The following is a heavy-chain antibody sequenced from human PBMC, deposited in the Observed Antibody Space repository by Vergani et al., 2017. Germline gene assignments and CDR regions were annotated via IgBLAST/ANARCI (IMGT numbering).Heavy chain of an antibody. D-gene: IGHD4-17*01. CDR2: IYYSGST. V-gene: IGHV4-4*02. CDR1: GGSISSSNW. J-gene: IGHJ4*02. Sequence: QVQLQESGPGLVKPSGTLSLTCAVSGGSISSSNWWSWVRQPPGKGLEWIGSIYYSGSTYYNPSLKSRVTISVDTSKNQFSLKLSSVTAADTAVYYCARDSGDYYYFDYWGQGTLVTVSS. CDR3: ARDSGDYYYFDY.